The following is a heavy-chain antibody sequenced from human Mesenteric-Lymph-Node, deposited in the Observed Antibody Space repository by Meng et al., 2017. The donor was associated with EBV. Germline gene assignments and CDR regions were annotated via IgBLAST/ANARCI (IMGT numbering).Heavy chain of an antibody. CDR1: GGSFSGYY. V-gene: IGHV4-34*01. J-gene: IGHJ4*02. Sequence: QVQLDQWGAGLFGPSETLSLTCAVYGGSFSGYYWTWIRQPPGTGLEWIGEINHSGSTNYNPSLESRVTISADTSKNQISLKLSSVTAADTAVYYCARDCSGGTPCFDYWGQGTLVTVSS. D-gene: IGHD2-15*01. CDR2: INHSGST. CDR3: ARDCSGGTPCFDY.